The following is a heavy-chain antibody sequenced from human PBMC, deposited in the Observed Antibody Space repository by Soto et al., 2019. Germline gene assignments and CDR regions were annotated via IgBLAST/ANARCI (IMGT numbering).Heavy chain of an antibody. J-gene: IGHJ4*02. CDR1: GFAVSTNY. V-gene: IGHV3-66*01. CDR3: ARGLTTVAGILSHLFDY. Sequence: GGSLRLSCAASGFAVSTNYMSWVRQAPGKGLEWVSVILGGGKTYYAGSVKGRFTISRDISKNPLSLQMSSLRAEDTAVYYCARGLTTVAGILSHLFDYWGQGTLVTVSS. CDR2: ILGGGKT. D-gene: IGHD6-19*01.